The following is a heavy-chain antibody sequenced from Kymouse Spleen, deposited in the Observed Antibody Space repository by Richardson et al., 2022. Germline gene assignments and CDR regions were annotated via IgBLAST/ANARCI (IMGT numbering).Heavy chain of an antibody. V-gene: IGHV4-31*03. CDR3: ARGITMVRGVPYNWFDP. J-gene: IGHJ5*02. D-gene: IGHD3-10*01. Sequence: QVQLQESGPGLVKPSQTLSLTCTVSGGSISSGGYYWSWIRQHPGKGLEWIGYIYYSGSTYYNPSLKSRVTISVDTSKNQFSLKLSSVTAADTAVYYCARGITMVRGVPYNWFDPWGQGTLVTVSS. CDR1: GGSISSGGYY. CDR2: IYYSGST.